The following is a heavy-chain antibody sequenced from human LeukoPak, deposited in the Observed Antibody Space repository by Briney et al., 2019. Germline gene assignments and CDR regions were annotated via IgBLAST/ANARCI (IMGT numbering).Heavy chain of an antibody. Sequence: SETLSLTCTVSGGSISSSSYYWGWIRQPPGKGLEWIGSIYYSGSTYYNPSLKSRVTISVDTSKNQFSPKLSSVTAADTAVYYCARDTVTTYYYYMDVWGKGTTVTVSS. V-gene: IGHV4-39*07. CDR3: ARDTVTTYYYYMDV. D-gene: IGHD4-11*01. J-gene: IGHJ6*03. CDR2: IYYSGST. CDR1: GGSISSSSYY.